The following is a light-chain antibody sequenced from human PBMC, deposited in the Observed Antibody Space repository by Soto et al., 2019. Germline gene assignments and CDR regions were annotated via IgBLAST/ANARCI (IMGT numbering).Light chain of an antibody. CDR3: QQRNNWPPSIT. CDR1: QSVGGH. CDR2: DAS. Sequence: ELVLTQSPATLSLSPGERATLSCRASQSVGGHLAWYQQKPGQAPRLLIYDASDRATGIPARFRGSGSETDFTLPISSLEPDDFAVYYCQQRNNWPPSITCGQGTRLE. V-gene: IGKV3-11*01. J-gene: IGKJ5*01.